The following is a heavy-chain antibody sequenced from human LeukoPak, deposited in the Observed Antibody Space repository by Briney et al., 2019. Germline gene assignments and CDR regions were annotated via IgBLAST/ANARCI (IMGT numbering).Heavy chain of an antibody. CDR2: IIPIFGTA. Sequence: GTSVKVSCKASGGTFSSYAISWVRQAPGQGLEWMGGIIPIFGTANYAQKFQGRVTITADKSTSTACMELSSLRSEDTAVYYCARAEWGNYDILTGYHSLGWFDPWGQGTLVTVSS. CDR1: GGTFSSYA. CDR3: ARAEWGNYDILTGYHSLGWFDP. D-gene: IGHD3-9*01. V-gene: IGHV1-69*06. J-gene: IGHJ5*02.